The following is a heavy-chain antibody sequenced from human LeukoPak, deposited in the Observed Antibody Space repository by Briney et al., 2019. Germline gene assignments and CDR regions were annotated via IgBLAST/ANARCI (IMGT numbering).Heavy chain of an antibody. CDR2: ISYDGSNK. Sequence: PGGSLRLSCAASRYTFSSYGMHWVSQAPGKGLEWVAVISYDGSNKYYADSVKGRFTISRDNSKNTLYLQMNSLRAEDTAVYYCAKDYYDSSGYYPDYWGQGTLVTVSS. V-gene: IGHV3-30*18. D-gene: IGHD3-22*01. J-gene: IGHJ4*02. CDR1: RYTFSSYG. CDR3: AKDYYDSSGYYPDY.